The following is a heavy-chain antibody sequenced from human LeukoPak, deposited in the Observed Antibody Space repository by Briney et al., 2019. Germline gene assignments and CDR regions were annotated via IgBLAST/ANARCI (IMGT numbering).Heavy chain of an antibody. CDR3: ARPRTTVTTRAISRATNSYWYFDL. CDR2: IYYSGST. CDR1: GVSISSYY. V-gene: IGHV4-59*08. D-gene: IGHD4-17*01. J-gene: IGHJ2*01. Sequence: PSETLSLTCTVSGVSISSYYWSWIRQPPGKGLEWIGYIYYSGSTNYNPSLKSRVTISVDTSKNQFSLKLSSVTAADTAVYYCARPRTTVTTRAISRATNSYWYFDLWGRGTLVTVSS.